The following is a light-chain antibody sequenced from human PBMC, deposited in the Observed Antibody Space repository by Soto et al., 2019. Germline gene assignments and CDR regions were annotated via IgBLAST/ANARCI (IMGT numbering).Light chain of an antibody. J-gene: IGKJ5*01. Sequence: DIQMNQSPSSLSASVGDRVTITCRASQSISSYLNWYQQKPGKAPKLXXYAASSLQSGVPSRFSGSGSGTEFSLTISSLQTEDFSTYYCQQSYSTPRVTFGQGTRLEIK. V-gene: IGKV1-39*01. CDR1: QSISSY. CDR3: QQSYSTPRVT. CDR2: AAS.